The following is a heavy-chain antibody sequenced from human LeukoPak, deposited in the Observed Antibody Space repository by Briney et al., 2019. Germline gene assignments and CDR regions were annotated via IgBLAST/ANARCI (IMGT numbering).Heavy chain of an antibody. Sequence: GGPLRLSCAASGFTFSSHLMLWVRQAQGTGLVWVSSVKSNGTATNYAYSVKGRFTISRDNAKNTLYLQMNSLRVEDTAVYYCVRKFATGDWGQGTLVTVSS. CDR1: GFTFSSHL. J-gene: IGHJ4*02. CDR3: VRKFATGD. D-gene: IGHD1-14*01. V-gene: IGHV3-74*01. CDR2: VKSNGTAT.